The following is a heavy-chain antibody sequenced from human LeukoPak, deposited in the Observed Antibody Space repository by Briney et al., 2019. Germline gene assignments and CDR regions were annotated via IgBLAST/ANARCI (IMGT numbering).Heavy chain of an antibody. Sequence: GGSLRLSCAASGFTFSSYWMSWVRQAPGKGLEWVANIKQDGSEKYYVDSVKGRFTISRDNAKNSLYLQMNSLRAEDTAVYYCARAPLGYSYGYFDYWGQGTLVTVSS. J-gene: IGHJ4*02. CDR3: ARAPLGYSYGYFDY. CDR2: IKQDGSEK. D-gene: IGHD5-18*01. V-gene: IGHV3-7*01. CDR1: GFTFSSYW.